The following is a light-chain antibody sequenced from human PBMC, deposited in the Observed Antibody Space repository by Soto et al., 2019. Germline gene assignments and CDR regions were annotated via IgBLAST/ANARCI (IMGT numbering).Light chain of an antibody. V-gene: IGLV2-8*01. CDR2: EVS. CDR3: SSYARRNAVV. CDR1: SSDVGGYNS. Sequence: QSALTQPASASGSPGQSITISCTGTSSDVGGYNSVSWYQQHPGKAPKLMIYEVSKRPSGVPDRFSGSKSGNTASLTVSGLQAEDEADYYCSSYARRNAVVFGGGTKVTVL. J-gene: IGLJ2*01.